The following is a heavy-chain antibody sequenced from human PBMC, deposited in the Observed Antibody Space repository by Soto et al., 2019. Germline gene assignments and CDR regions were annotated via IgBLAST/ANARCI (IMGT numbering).Heavy chain of an antibody. CDR2: ISGSGGST. Sequence: EVQLLESGGGLVQPGGSLRLSCAASGFTFSSYAMSWVRQAPGKGLEWVSAISGSGGSTYYADSVKGWFTISRDNSKNTLYLQMNSLRAEDTAVYYCAKVVCSGGSCYPKYFQHWGQGTLVTVSS. CDR1: GFTFSSYA. J-gene: IGHJ1*01. D-gene: IGHD2-15*01. CDR3: AKVVCSGGSCYPKYFQH. V-gene: IGHV3-23*01.